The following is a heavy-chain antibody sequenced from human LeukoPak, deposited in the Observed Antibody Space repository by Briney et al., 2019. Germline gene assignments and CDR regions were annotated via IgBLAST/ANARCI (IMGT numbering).Heavy chain of an antibody. V-gene: IGHV1-8*02. CDR1: GYTFTSYD. CDR2: MNPNSGNT. Sequence: ASVKVSCKASGYTFTSYDINWVRQATGQGLEWMGWMNPNSGNTGYAQKFQGRVTMTTDTSTSTAYMELRSLRSDDTAVYYCASWAGYCSTNNCYATSLDYWGQGTLVTVSA. CDR3: ASWAGYCSTNNCYATSLDY. J-gene: IGHJ4*02. D-gene: IGHD2-2*01.